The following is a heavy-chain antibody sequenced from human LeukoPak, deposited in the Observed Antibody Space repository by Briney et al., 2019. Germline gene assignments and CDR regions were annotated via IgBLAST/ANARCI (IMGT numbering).Heavy chain of an antibody. V-gene: IGHV3-30*18. J-gene: IGHJ4*02. CDR3: AKVAGSSGWYSGGFDY. D-gene: IGHD6-19*01. Sequence: GGSLRLSCAASGFTFSIYGMHWVRQAPGKGLEWVAVISYDGSNKYYADSVKGRVTISRDNSKNTLYLQMNNLRVDDTAAYYCAKVAGSSGWYSGGFDYWGQGTLVTVSS. CDR2: ISYDGSNK. CDR1: GFTFSIYG.